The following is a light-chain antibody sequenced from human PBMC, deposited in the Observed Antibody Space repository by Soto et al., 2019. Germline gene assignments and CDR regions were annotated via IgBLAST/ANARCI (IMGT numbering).Light chain of an antibody. J-gene: IGLJ1*01. V-gene: IGLV2-14*01. CDR1: SSDVGAYNY. Sequence: QSVLTQPACVSGSPGQSSTISCTGTSSDVGAYNYVSWYQQHPGKAPKLMIYEVSNRPSGVSNRFSGSKSGNTASLTISGLKAEDEADYHCSAYTSSRTPVFGTGTKVTVL. CDR2: EVS. CDR3: SAYTSSRTPV.